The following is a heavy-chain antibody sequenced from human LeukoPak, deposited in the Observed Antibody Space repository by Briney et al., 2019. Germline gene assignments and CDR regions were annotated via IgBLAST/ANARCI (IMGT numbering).Heavy chain of an antibody. J-gene: IGHJ5*02. V-gene: IGHV4-34*01. CDR1: GGSFSGYY. Sequence: NPSETLSLTCAVYGGSFSGYYWSWIRQPPGKGLEWIGEINHSGSTNYNPSLKSRVTISVDTSKNQFSLKLSSVTAADTAVYYCARATGGGWFDPWGQGTLVTVSS. CDR3: ARATGGGWFDP. CDR2: INHSGST. D-gene: IGHD3-16*01.